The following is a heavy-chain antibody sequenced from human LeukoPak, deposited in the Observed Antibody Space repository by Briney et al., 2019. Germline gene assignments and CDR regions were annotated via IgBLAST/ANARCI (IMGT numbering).Heavy chain of an antibody. CDR1: GGSISSYY. Sequence: PSETLSLTCTVSGGSISSYYWSWIRQPPGKGLEWIGYIYYSGSTNYNPPLKNRVTITVDTSKNQFSLKLSSVTAADTAVYYCARSRTYGDYGQFDPWGQGTLVTVSS. CDR3: ARSRTYGDYGQFDP. J-gene: IGHJ5*02. D-gene: IGHD4-17*01. V-gene: IGHV4-59*01. CDR2: IYYSGST.